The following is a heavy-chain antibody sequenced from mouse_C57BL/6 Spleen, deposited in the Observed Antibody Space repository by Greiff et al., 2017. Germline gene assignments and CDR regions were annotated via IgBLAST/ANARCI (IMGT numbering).Heavy chain of an antibody. CDR2: IDPSDSYT. J-gene: IGHJ4*01. CDR3: ARATDAMDY. Sequence: QVQLQQPGAELVKPGASVKLSCKASGYTFTSYWMQWVKQRPGQGLEWIGEIDPSDSYTNYNQKCKGKATLTVDTSSSTAYMQLSSLASEDSAVYYCARATDAMDYWGQGTSVTVSS. CDR1: GYTFTSYW. V-gene: IGHV1-50*01.